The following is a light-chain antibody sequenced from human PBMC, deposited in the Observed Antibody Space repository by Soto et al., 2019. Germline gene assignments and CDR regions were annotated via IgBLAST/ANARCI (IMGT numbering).Light chain of an antibody. V-gene: IGLV1-40*01. CDR3: QSYDSSLSGYV. Sequence: QSVLTQPPSVSGAPGQRVTISCTGSSSNIGAGYDVHWYQQLPGTAPKLLIYGNSNRPSGVPDRFSGSKSGTSASLAITGXXXXXXXXXXCQSYDSSLSGYVFGTGTKLTV. CDR1: SSNIGAGYD. CDR2: GNS. J-gene: IGLJ1*01.